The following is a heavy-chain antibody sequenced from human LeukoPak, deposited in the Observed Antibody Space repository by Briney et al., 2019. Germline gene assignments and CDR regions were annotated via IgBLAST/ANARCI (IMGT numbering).Heavy chain of an antibody. D-gene: IGHD3-10*01. CDR1: GGSFSGYY. CDR2: INHSGST. CDR3: ARVASWYYYGSGKYYFDY. J-gene: IGHJ4*02. V-gene: IGHV4-34*01. Sequence: SETLSLTCAVYGGSFSGYYWSWIRQPPGKGLEGIGEINHSGSTNYNPSLKSRVTISVDTSKNQFSLKLSSVTAADTAVYYCARVASWYYYGSGKYYFDYWGQGTLVTVSS.